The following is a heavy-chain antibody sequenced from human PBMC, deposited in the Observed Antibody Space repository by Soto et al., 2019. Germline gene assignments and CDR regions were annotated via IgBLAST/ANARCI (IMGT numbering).Heavy chain of an antibody. CDR2: ISAYNGNT. Sequence: ASVKVSCKASGYTFTSYGISWVRQAPGQGLEWMGWISAYNGNTNYAQKLQGRVTMTTDTSTSTAYMELRSLRSDDAAVYYCARDPGYSSGWYTPHDYWGQGTLVTVSS. V-gene: IGHV1-18*01. CDR1: GYTFTSYG. D-gene: IGHD6-19*01. CDR3: ARDPGYSSGWYTPHDY. J-gene: IGHJ4*02.